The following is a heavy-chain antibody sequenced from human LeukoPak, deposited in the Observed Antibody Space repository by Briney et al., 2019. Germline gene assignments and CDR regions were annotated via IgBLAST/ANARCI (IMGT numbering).Heavy chain of an antibody. CDR2: INWNGGST. V-gene: IGHV3-20*04. CDR3: AREEGYDSSGYYDSDY. CDR1: GFTFDDYG. D-gene: IGHD3-22*01. Sequence: GGSLRLSCAASGFTFDDYGMSWVRQAPGKGLEWVSGINWNGGSTGYADSVKGRFTISRDNAKNSLYLQMNSLRAEDTALYYCAREEGYDSSGYYDSDYWGQETLVTVSS. J-gene: IGHJ4*02.